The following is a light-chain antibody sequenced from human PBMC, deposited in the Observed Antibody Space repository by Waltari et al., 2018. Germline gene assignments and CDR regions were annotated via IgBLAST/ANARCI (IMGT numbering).Light chain of an antibody. V-gene: IGKV1-9*01. Sequence: IQLTQSPSSLSASVGDRVTISRRASQGISSYLAWYQQKPGTATKLLFYEASTLQSGVPSRFSGSGSGTDFTLTISSLQPEDFASYYCQQLDSFPYTFGQGTKLEIK. J-gene: IGKJ2*01. CDR3: QQLDSFPYT. CDR2: EAS. CDR1: QGISSY.